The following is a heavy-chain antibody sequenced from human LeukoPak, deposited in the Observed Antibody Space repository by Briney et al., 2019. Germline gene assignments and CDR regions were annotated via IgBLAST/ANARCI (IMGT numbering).Heavy chain of an antibody. CDR2: INHSGST. Sequence: PSETLSLTCAVYGGSFSGYYWSWIRQPPGKGLEWIGEINHSGSTNYNPSLKSRVTISADTSKNQFSLKLSSVTAADTAVYYCARVTVSYSSSHPLDYWGQGTLVTVSS. V-gene: IGHV4-34*01. D-gene: IGHD6-13*01. CDR3: ARVTVSYSSSHPLDY. CDR1: GGSFSGYY. J-gene: IGHJ4*02.